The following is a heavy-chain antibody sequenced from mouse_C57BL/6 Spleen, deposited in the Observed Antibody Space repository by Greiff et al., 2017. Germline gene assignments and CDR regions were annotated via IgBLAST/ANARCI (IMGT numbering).Heavy chain of an antibody. D-gene: IGHD1-1*01. Sequence: EVQLQESVAGLVRPGASVKLSCTASGYNIKNAYMHWVKRRPEQGLQWIGRIDPANGNTKYAPKFQGKATITADTSSNTAYLQLTSLTSEDTALSYCARDYGRYYSARGDWGKGTSVTASS. CDR3: ARDYGRYYSARGD. J-gene: IGHJ4*01. CDR1: GYNIKNAY. V-gene: IGHV14-3*01. CDR2: IDPANGNT.